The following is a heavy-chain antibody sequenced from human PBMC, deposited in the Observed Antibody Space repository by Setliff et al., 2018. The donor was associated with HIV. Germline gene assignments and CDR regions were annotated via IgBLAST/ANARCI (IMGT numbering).Heavy chain of an antibody. J-gene: IGHJ6*02. CDR3: VTAMVHYYYGMDV. CDR2: IDPSDSYT. D-gene: IGHD5-18*01. Sequence: GESLKISCVGSGYSFTSSEISWVRQMPGKGLEWMGKIDPSDSYTKYNPSFEGHVTISADKSINTAHLQLNSLKASDTAKYYCVTAMVHYYYGMDVWGQGTTVTVSS. CDR1: GYSFTSSE. V-gene: IGHV5-10-1*01.